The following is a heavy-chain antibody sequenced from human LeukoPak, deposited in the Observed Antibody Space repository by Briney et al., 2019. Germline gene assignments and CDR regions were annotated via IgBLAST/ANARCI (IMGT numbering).Heavy chain of an antibody. V-gene: IGHV3-23*01. J-gene: IGHJ4*02. CDR1: GFTFSTYA. Sequence: GGSLRLSCAASGFTFSTYAMTWVRQAPGKGLEWVSLISGTGGSTYYADSVKGRFTISRDNSKNMLYLQMNSLRAEDTAVYYCATYRQVLLPFESWGQGTLVTVSS. CDR3: ATYRQVLLPFES. CDR2: ISGTGGST. D-gene: IGHD2-8*02.